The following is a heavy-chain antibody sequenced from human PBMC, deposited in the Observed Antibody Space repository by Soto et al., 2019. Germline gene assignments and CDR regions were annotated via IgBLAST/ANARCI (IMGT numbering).Heavy chain of an antibody. V-gene: IGHV4-34*01. CDR2: INHSGST. CDR1: GGSFSGYY. Sequence: PLEILSLTCAVYGGSFSGYYWSWIRQPPGKGLEWIGEINHSGSTNYNPSLKSRVTISVDTSKNQFSLKLSSVTAADTAVYYCARVSDTAMADYWGQGTLVTVSS. CDR3: ARVSDTAMADY. J-gene: IGHJ4*02. D-gene: IGHD5-18*01.